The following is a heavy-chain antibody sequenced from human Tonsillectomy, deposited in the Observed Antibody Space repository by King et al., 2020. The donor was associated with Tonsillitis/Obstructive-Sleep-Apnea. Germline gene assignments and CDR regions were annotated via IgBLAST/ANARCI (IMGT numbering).Heavy chain of an antibody. CDR1: GYSFSDYW. V-gene: IGHV5-51*01. Sequence: QLVQSGVEVKKPGESLKISCKASGYSFSDYWIDWVRQMPGKGLEWRGIINPADSNTRYSPSFQGQVTISADKSSSTVYLQWSSLKASDTAVYYCARSSRWSLFSNYYMDVWGIGTTVTVPS. J-gene: IGHJ6*03. D-gene: IGHD6-13*01. CDR2: INPADSNT. CDR3: ARSSRWSLFSNYYMDV.